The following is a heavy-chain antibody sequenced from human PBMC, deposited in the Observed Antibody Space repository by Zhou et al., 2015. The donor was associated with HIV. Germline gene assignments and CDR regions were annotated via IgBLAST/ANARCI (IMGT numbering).Heavy chain of an antibody. CDR3: AREGWGSWYFDL. CDR1: GGTFSNYG. V-gene: IGHV1-69*06. J-gene: IGHJ2*01. CDR2: IIPIVAKA. Sequence: QVQVVQSGAEVKTPGSSVKVYCKAFGGTFSNYGISWVRQAPGQGLEWMGGIIPIVAKADYAQKFKGRVTITADKSTDTAYMELSSLRSEDTAAYYCAREGWGSWYFDLWGRGTLVSVSS. D-gene: IGHD7-27*01.